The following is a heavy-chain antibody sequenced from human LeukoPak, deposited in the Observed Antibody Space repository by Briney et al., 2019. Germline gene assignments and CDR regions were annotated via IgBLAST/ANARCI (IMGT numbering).Heavy chain of an antibody. CDR1: GRSISSGGYY. D-gene: IGHD7-27*01. J-gene: IGHJ4*02. Sequence: SDTLSLTCTLSGRSISSGGYYWSWIPQPPGKGLEWIGYIYHSGSTYYNPSLKSRVTISVDRSKNQFSLKLSSVTAADTGVYYCARGLGYWGQGTLVTVSS. V-gene: IGHV4-30-2*01. CDR3: ARGLGY. CDR2: IYHSGST.